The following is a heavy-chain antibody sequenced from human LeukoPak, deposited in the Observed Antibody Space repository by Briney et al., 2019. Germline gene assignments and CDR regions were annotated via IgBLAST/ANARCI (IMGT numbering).Heavy chain of an antibody. CDR2: IDRDGSRI. Sequence: GGSLRLSCAVSGFTFSSYWMHWVRQAPGKGLVWVPRIDRDGSRINYADSVKGRFTISRDNGKNTLFLQMNSLRAEDAAVYYCVRGNDYGGPHYWGQGTLVTVSS. V-gene: IGHV3-74*01. D-gene: IGHD4-23*01. CDR3: VRGNDYGGPHY. CDR1: GFTFSSYW. J-gene: IGHJ4*02.